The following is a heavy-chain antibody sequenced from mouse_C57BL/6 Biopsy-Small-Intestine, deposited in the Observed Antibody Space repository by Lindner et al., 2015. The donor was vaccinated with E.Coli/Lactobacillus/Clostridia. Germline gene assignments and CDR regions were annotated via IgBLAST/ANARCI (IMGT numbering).Heavy chain of an antibody. CDR1: GYTFTEYT. V-gene: IGHV1-62-2*01. D-gene: IGHD1-1*01. CDR3: ARHERDGSSYHWYFDV. J-gene: IGHJ1*03. Sequence: VQLQESGAELAKPGASVKLSCKASGYTFTEYTIHWVKQRSGQGLEWIGWFYPGSGSIKYNEKFKDKATLTADKSSSTVYMELSRLTSEDSAVYFCARHERDGSSYHWYFDVWGTGTTVTVSS. CDR2: FYPGSGSI.